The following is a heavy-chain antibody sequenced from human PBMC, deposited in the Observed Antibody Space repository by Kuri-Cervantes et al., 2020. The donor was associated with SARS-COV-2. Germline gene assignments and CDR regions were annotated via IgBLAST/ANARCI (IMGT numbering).Heavy chain of an antibody. CDR3: ARVPSGDGAWYFDL. CDR1: GFTFSSYS. CDR2: ISSTSRTI. V-gene: IGHV3-48*02. D-gene: IGHD7-27*01. Sequence: GESLKISCAASGFTFSSYSMNWVRQAPGKGLEWVSDISSTSRTIYYADSVKGRFTISRDNAKNSLYLQMNSLGDEDTAVYYCARVPSGDGAWYFDLWGRGTLVTVSS. J-gene: IGHJ2*01.